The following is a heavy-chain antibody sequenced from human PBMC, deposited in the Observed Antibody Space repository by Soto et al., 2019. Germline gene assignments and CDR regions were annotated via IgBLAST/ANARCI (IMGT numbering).Heavy chain of an antibody. CDR3: ARVGDGYNSYWYFDL. V-gene: IGHV3-53*04. D-gene: IGHD5-12*01. CDR1: GFTVSSNY. Sequence: EVQLVASGGGLVQPGGSLRLSCAASGFTVSSNYMSWVRQAPGKGLEWVSVIYSGGSTYYADSVKGRFTISRHNSKNTLYLQMNSLRAEDTAVYYCARVGDGYNSYWYFDLWGRGTLVTVSS. J-gene: IGHJ2*01. CDR2: IYSGGST.